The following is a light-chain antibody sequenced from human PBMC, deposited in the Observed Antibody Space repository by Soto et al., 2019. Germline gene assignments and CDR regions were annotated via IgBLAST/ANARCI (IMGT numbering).Light chain of an antibody. V-gene: IGKV3-15*01. CDR2: GAS. J-gene: IGKJ4*01. Sequence: EVVMTQSPATLSVSPGERVTLSCRASQSISSSLAWYQQRPGQAPRLLIYGASTRATGIPARFSGSGSGTEFTLTISSLQSEDFAVYYCKQYYTWPLTFGGGTNVEIK. CDR3: KQYYTWPLT. CDR1: QSISSS.